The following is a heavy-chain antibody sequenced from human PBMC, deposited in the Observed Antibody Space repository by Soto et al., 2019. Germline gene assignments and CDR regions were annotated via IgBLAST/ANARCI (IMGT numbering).Heavy chain of an antibody. D-gene: IGHD2-21*02. V-gene: IGHV4-59*01. CDR2: LYNTGST. Sequence: SETLSLTCTVSGASISRYYWSWIRQSPGKGLEWIGYLYNTGSTIYNPSLKSRVTISVDTSKNQFSLKMNSVTPADTAGYYFARDLRGYCGVDSYPRDGCGQGTTVTVSS. CDR3: ARDLRGYCGVDSYPRDG. CDR1: GASISRYY. J-gene: IGHJ6*02.